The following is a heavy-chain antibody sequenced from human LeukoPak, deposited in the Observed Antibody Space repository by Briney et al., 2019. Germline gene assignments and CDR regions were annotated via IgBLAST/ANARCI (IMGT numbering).Heavy chain of an antibody. V-gene: IGHV4-34*01. J-gene: IGHJ6*03. CDR3: ARGHYYGSGSFYYYYYMDV. D-gene: IGHD3-10*01. Sequence: SETLSLTCAVYGGSFSGYYWRWIRQPPGKGLEWIGEINHSGSTNYNPSLKSRVTISVDTSKLQFSLRLSSVTAADTAVYYCARGHYYGSGSFYYYYYMDVWGKGTTVTIS. CDR2: INHSGST. CDR1: GGSFSGYY.